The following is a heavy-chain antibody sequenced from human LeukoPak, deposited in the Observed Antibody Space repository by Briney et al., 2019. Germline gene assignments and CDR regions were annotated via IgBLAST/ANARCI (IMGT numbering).Heavy chain of an antibody. CDR2: ISDSGDST. J-gene: IGHJ3*02. Sequence: GGSLRLSCAASRFIFNNYAMTWVRQAPGKGLEWDSGISDSGDSTYYGGSVKGRFSISRDNFRNTLYLQMNSLRPDDTAVYYCARCRWLKDDAFDIWGLGTMVTVSA. CDR3: ARCRWLKDDAFDI. V-gene: IGHV3-23*01. CDR1: RFIFNNYA. D-gene: IGHD3-22*01.